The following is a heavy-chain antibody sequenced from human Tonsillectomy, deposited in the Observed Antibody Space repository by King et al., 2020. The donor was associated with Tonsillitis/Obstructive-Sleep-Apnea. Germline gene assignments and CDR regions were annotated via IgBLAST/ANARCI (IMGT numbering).Heavy chain of an antibody. V-gene: IGHV4-59*08. Sequence: QLQESGPGLVKPSETLSLTCTVSGGSISSYYWSWIRQPPGKGLEWIGYIYYSGSTNYNPSLKSRVTISVDTSKNQFSLKLSSVTAADTAVYYCARHRVAKRDGYNYPFDYWGQGTLVTVSS. J-gene: IGHJ4*02. CDR3: ARHRVAKRDGYNYPFDY. D-gene: IGHD5-24*01. CDR1: GGSISSYY. CDR2: IYYSGST.